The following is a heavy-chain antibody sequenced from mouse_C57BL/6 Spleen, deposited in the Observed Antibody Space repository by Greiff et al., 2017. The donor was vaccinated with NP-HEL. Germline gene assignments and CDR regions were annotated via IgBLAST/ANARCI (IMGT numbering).Heavy chain of an antibody. J-gene: IGHJ3*01. CDR2: IYPGDGDT. Sequence: QVHVKQSGPELVKPGASVKISCKASGYAFSSSWMNWVKQRPGKGLEWIGRIYPGDGDTNYNGKFKGKATLTADKSSSTAYMQLSSLTSEDSAVYFCARDYYYYGSSFFAWFAYWGQGTLVTVSA. V-gene: IGHV1-82*01. CDR3: ARDYYYYGSSFFAWFAY. CDR1: GYAFSSSW. D-gene: IGHD1-1*01.